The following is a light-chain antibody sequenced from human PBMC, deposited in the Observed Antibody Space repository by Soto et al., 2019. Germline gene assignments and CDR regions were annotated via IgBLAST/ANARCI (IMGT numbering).Light chain of an antibody. CDR3: SSYTTTSTVE. V-gene: IGLV2-14*01. J-gene: IGLJ3*02. CDR2: DVS. CDR1: SSDVGAYNY. Sequence: QSVLTQPASVSGSPGQSITISCTGTSSDVGAYNYVSWYQQRPGKAPKLMISDVSYRPSGVSNRFSTSKSVNTASLTISGLQAEDEADYYCSSYTTTSTVEFGGGTKLTVL.